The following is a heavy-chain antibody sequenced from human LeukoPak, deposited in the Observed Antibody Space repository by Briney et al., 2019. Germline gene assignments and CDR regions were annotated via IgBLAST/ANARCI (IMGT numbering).Heavy chain of an antibody. CDR1: GFTFSSYA. V-gene: IGHV3-23*01. D-gene: IGHD6-13*01. CDR3: ARKIGFSSSWYYGRHYFDY. J-gene: IGHJ4*02. CDR2: ISGSGGST. Sequence: PGGSLRLSCAASGFTFSSYAMSWVRQAPGKGLEWVSAISGSGGSTYYADSVKGRFTISRDNSKNTLYLQMNSLRAKDTAVYYCARKIGFSSSWYYGRHYFDYWGQGTLVTVSS.